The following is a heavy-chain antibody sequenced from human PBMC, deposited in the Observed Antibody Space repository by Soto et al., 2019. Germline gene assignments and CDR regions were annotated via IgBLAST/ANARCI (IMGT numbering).Heavy chain of an antibody. J-gene: IGHJ4*02. CDR3: ARLQLVLDY. CDR2: TSYDGSNN. Sequence: QVQLVQSGGGVVQPGRTLRLSCAASGCTFSIYAMHWVRQAPGKGLEWLAVTSYDGSNNDYADAVKGRFTISRDNTKNRLFLQMNSLRPEDTAIYYCARLQLVLDYWGQGTLVTVSS. CDR1: GCTFSIYA. V-gene: IGHV3-30-3*01. D-gene: IGHD6-6*01.